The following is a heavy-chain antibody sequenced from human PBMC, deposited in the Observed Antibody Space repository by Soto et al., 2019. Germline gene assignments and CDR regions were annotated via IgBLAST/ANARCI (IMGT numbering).Heavy chain of an antibody. V-gene: IGHV3-11*01. CDR2: ISSSRNII. D-gene: IGHD2-21*02. CDR1: GFTFSDYY. J-gene: IGHJ6*02. CDR3: ARGEGGVTKPPFYYYGMDV. Sequence: LSCAGSGFTFSDYYMTWIRQAPGKGLEWISYISSSRNIIYYADSVKGRFTISRDNAKKSVYLQMNSLRADDTAVYYCARGEGGVTKPPFYYYGMDVWGQGTTVTVYS.